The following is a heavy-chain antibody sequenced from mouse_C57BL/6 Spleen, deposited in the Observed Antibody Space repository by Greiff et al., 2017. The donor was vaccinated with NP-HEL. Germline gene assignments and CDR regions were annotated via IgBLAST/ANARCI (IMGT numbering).Heavy chain of an antibody. Sequence: QVQLQQPGAELVKPGASVKMSCKASGYTFTSYWITWVKQRPGQGLEWIGDIYPGSGSTNYNEKFKSKATLTVDTSSSTAYIQLSSLTSEESAVYYWASWDDGYYGDWGQGTTLTVSS. CDR1: GYTFTSYW. J-gene: IGHJ2*01. CDR3: ASWDDGYYGD. CDR2: IYPGSGST. V-gene: IGHV1-55*01. D-gene: IGHD2-3*01.